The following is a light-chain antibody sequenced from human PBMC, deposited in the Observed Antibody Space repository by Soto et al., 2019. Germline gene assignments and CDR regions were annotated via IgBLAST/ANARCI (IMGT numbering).Light chain of an antibody. CDR2: LNSDGSH. CDR1: SGHSSFA. J-gene: IGLJ2*01. CDR3: QTWGTGIRV. Sequence: QPVLTQSPSASTSLGDSVKLTCTLSSGHSSFAIAWHQQQPEKGPRYWMKLNSDGSHSKGDGIPDRFSGSRSGAERYLTISSLQSEDEADYYCQTWGTGIRVFGGGTKLTVL. V-gene: IGLV4-69*01.